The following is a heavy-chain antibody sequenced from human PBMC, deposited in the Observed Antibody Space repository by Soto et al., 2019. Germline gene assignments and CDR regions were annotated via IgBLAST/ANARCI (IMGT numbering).Heavy chain of an antibody. V-gene: IGHV4-39*01. CDR1: GGSISSSSYY. Sequence: QLQLQESGPGLVKPSETLSLTCTVSGGSISSSSYYWGWIRQPPGKGLEWIGSIYYSGSTYYNPSLKSRVTISVDTSKNQFSLKLSSVTAADTAVYYCASQPPVAARLGSIDYWGQGTLVTVSS. CDR2: IYYSGST. CDR3: ASQPPVAARLGSIDY. D-gene: IGHD6-6*01. J-gene: IGHJ4*02.